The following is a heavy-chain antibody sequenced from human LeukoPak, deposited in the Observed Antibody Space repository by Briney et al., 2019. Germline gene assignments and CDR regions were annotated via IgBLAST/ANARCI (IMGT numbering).Heavy chain of an antibody. CDR1: GFTFSSYG. V-gene: IGHV3-23*01. CDR3: AKDSRGSGYYFDY. CDR2: VSNRDGRA. Sequence: QSGGSLRLSCAASGFTFSSYGMDWVRQAPGKGLEWVSGVSNRDGRAYYADSVKGRFTVSRDNSKNTLHLQMNSLRAEDTAVYYCAKDSRGSGYYFDYWGQGTLVTVSS. D-gene: IGHD3-10*01. J-gene: IGHJ4*02.